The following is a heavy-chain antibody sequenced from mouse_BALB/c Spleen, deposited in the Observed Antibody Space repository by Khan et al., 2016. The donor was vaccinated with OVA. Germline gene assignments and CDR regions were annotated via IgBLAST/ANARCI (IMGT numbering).Heavy chain of an antibody. J-gene: IGHJ3*01. CDR1: GFTFSTYS. Sequence: EVQLVESGGDLVRPGGSPKLSCSASGFTFSTYSMSWVCQTPDKRLEWVATISSAGDYTFFPDSVKGRFTISRDNARNTLYLQMSSLRSEDTAMYYCASHLTGSFAYWGQGTLVTVSA. D-gene: IGHD4-1*01. CDR2: ISSAGDYT. CDR3: ASHLTGSFAY. V-gene: IGHV5-6*01.